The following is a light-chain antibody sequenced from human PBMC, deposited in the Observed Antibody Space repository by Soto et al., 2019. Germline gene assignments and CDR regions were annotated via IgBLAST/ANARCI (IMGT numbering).Light chain of an antibody. CDR2: DVS. J-gene: IGLJ1*01. Sequence: QSVLTQPASVSGSPGQSITISCTGTSSDVGGYNYVSWYQQYPGKAPKLMIYDVSNRASGVSNRFSGSKSGNTASLTISGLQAEDEADYYCSSYTISNTLVFGSGTKVTVL. CDR3: SSYTISNTLV. V-gene: IGLV2-14*01. CDR1: SSDVGGYNY.